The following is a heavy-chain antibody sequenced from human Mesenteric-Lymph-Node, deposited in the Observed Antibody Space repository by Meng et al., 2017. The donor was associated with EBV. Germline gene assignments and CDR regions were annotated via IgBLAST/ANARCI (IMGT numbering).Heavy chain of an antibody. D-gene: IGHD6-13*01. CDR1: GGSSSSSSYY. V-gene: IGHV4-39*01. CDR2: IYYSGST. Sequence: QLQLPEAGPGLVKPSETLPLTCTVSGGSSSSSSYYWGWSRQPPGKGLEWIGSIYYSGSTYYNPSLKSRVTISVDTSKNQFSLKLSSVTAADTAVYYCARHEDSSSWYDYWGQGTLVTVSS. J-gene: IGHJ4*02. CDR3: ARHEDSSSWYDY.